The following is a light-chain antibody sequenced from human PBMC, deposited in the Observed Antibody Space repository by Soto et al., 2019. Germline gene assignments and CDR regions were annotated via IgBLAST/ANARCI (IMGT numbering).Light chain of an antibody. J-gene: IGKJ3*01. CDR2: SAS. CDR3: QQDNSFPLA. CDR1: QGISSW. V-gene: IGKV1-12*01. Sequence: DIQMTQSPSSVSASVGDRVTISCRASQGISSWLAWYQQKSGKAPSLLISSASTLHSGVPSRCRGSGSGTYFNLSISSPQPGDCAIYYCQQDNSFPLAFGPGTKVDI.